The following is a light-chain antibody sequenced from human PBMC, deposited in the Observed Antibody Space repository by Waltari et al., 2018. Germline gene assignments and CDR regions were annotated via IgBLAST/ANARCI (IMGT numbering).Light chain of an antibody. J-gene: IGLJ3*02. V-gene: IGLV2-14*01. Sequence: QSALTQPASVSGSPGQSITISCTGTSSDVGGYNYVSWYQQHPGKAPKLMIYVVSKLPSGVSNRFSRSKPGNTASLPICGLQAEDEADYYCSSYTSSSTWVFGGGTKLTVL. CDR1: SSDVGGYNY. CDR2: VVS. CDR3: SSYTSSSTWV.